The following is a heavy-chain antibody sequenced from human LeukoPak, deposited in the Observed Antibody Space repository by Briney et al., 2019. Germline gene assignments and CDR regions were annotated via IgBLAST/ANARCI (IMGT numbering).Heavy chain of an antibody. CDR2: IYYSGST. V-gene: IGHV4-39*07. CDR1: GGSISSSSYY. Sequence: PSETLSLTCTVSGGSISSSSYYWGWIRQPPGKGLEWIGSIYYSGSTNYNPSLKSRVTISVDTSKNQFSLKLSSVTAADTAVYYCARGGGGSYPDYWGQGTLVTVSS. J-gene: IGHJ4*02. D-gene: IGHD3-16*02. CDR3: ARGGGGSYPDY.